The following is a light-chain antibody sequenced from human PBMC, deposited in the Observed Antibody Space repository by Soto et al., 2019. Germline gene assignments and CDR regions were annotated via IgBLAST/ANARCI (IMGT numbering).Light chain of an antibody. CDR1: KLGDKY. J-gene: IGLJ2*01. V-gene: IGLV3-1*01. CDR3: QAWDSSTGV. CDR2: QDS. Sequence: SYELTQPHSVSVSPGQTASITCSGDKLGDKYASWYQQRPGQSPVLVIYQDSKRPSGIPERFSGSNSGNTATLTISGTQAMDEADYYCQAWDSSTGVFGGGTKLTVL.